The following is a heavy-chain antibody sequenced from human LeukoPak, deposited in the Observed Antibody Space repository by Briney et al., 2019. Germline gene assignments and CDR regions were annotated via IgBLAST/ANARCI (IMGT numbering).Heavy chain of an antibody. D-gene: IGHD2-2*01. CDR3: ARVRLRSTSYKLNWFDP. CDR1: GGTFSSYA. CDR2: IIPIFGTA. Sequence: GASVKVSCKASGGTFSSYAISWVRQAPGQGLEWMGGIIPIFGTANYAQKFQGRVTITADESTSTAYMELSSLRSEDTAVYYCARVRLRSTSYKLNWFDPWGQGTLVTVSS. V-gene: IGHV1-69*13. J-gene: IGHJ5*02.